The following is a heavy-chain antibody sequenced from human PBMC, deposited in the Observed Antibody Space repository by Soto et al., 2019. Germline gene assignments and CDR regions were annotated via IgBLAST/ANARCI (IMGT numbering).Heavy chain of an antibody. V-gene: IGHV3-49*04. D-gene: IGHD1-26*01. J-gene: IGHJ4*02. Sequence: GGSLRLSCTASGFTFGDYAMSWVRQAPGKGLEWVGFIRSKAYGGTTEYAASVKGRFTISRDDSKSIAYLQMNSLKTEDTAVYYCTRVTMGLDPRWYSGSYFDYWGQGTLVTVSS. CDR3: TRVTMGLDPRWYSGSYFDY. CDR2: IRSKAYGGTT. CDR1: GFTFGDYA.